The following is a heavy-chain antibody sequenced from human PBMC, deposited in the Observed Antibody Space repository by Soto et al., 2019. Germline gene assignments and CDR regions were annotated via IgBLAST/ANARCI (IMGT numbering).Heavy chain of an antibody. J-gene: IGHJ4*02. CDR1: GFTFSSYA. D-gene: IGHD2-21*02. CDR3: AREAYCGGDCYSAFDY. Sequence: QVQLVESGGGVVQPGRSLRLSCAASGFTFSSYAMHWVRQAPGKGLEWVAVISYDGSNKYYADSVKGRFTISRDNSKNTLYLQMNSLRAEDTAVYYCAREAYCGGDCYSAFDYWGQGTLVTVSS. V-gene: IGHV3-30-3*01. CDR2: ISYDGSNK.